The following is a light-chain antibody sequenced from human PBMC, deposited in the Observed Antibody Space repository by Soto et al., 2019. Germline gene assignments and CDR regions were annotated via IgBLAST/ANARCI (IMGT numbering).Light chain of an antibody. CDR3: SSYASGATLVV. CDR2: EVS. CDR1: SSDVGGSKY. V-gene: IGLV2-14*01. J-gene: IGLJ2*01. Sequence: QPVLTQPASVSGSPGQSITISCTGTSSDVGGSKYVSWYQQHPGTAPKLMIYEVSNRPSGVSNRFSGSKSGNTASLTISGLQAEDEADYYCSSYASGATLVVFGGGTKVTVL.